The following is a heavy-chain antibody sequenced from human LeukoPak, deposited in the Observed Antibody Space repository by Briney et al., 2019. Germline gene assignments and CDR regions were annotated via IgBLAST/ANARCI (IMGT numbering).Heavy chain of an antibody. CDR3: AREATWGQWYFDH. Sequence: GGSLRLSCAASGFTFSSYAMSWVRQAPARGLEWVSSLRGDGDTFYADSVKGRFTLSRDNPKNMFFLQMNLLTVEDTAIYYCAREATWGQWYFDHWGQGTPVTVSS. D-gene: IGHD6-19*01. J-gene: IGHJ4*02. CDR1: GFTFSSYA. CDR2: LRGDGDT. V-gene: IGHV3-23*01.